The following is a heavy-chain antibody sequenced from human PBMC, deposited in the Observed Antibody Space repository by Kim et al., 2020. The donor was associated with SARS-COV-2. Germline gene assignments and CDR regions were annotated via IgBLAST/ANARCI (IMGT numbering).Heavy chain of an antibody. CDR3: ARAPRYCSGGSCYSHV. D-gene: IGHD2-15*01. V-gene: IGHV3-21*01. J-gene: IGHJ6*02. CDR1: GFTFSSYS. CDR2: ISSSSSYI. Sequence: GGSLRLSCAASGFTFSSYSMNWVRQAPGKGLEWVSSISSSSSYIYYADSVKGRFTIFRDNAKNSLYLQMNSLRAEDTAVYYCARAPRYCSGGSCYSHVWGQGTTVTVSS.